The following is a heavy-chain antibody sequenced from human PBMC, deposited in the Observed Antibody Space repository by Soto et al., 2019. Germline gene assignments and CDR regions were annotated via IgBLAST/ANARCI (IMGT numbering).Heavy chain of an antibody. CDR2: IGTRSDV. J-gene: IGHJ6*02. CDR1: GFTFSSYS. CDR3: AREETAWPLAYGLDV. Sequence: GGSLRLSCAASGFTFSSYSIHWVRQAPGKGLEWVSSIGTRSDVYYADSVKGRFTISRDNAKNSMALQMNSLRAEDTGVYYCAREETAWPLAYGLDVWGQGTTVTVSS. D-gene: IGHD2-21*02. V-gene: IGHV3-21*01.